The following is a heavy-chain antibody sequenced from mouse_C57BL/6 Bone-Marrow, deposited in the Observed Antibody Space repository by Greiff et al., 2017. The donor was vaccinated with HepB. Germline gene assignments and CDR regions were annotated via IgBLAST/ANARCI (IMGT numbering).Heavy chain of an antibody. V-gene: IGHV1-50*01. CDR1: GYTFTSYW. CDR2: IDPSDSYT. Sequence: QVQLQQPGAELVKPGASVKLSCKASGYTFTSYWMQWVKQRPGQGLEWIGEIDPSDSYTNYNQKFKGKATLTVDTSSSTAYMQLSSLTSEDSAVYDCARDLLWSYYYAMDYWGQGTSVTVSS. D-gene: IGHD2-1*01. J-gene: IGHJ4*01. CDR3: ARDLLWSYYYAMDY.